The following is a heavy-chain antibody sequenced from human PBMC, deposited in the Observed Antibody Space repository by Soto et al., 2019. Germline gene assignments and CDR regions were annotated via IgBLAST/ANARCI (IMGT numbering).Heavy chain of an antibody. CDR2: IYYIGRT. V-gene: IGHV4-59*08. Sequence: SETLSLTCTVSGGSISTYYWSWIRQPPGKGLEWIGYIYYIGRTNYNPSLKSRATISVDTSKNLFSLKLSSVTAADTAVYFCASHIDRGDSHIRFDPWGQGTLVTVSS. D-gene: IGHD3-16*02. CDR3: ASHIDRGDSHIRFDP. J-gene: IGHJ5*02. CDR1: GGSISTYY.